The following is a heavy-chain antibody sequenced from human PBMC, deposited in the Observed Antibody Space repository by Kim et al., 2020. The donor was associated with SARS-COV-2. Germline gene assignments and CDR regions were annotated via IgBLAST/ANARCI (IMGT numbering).Heavy chain of an antibody. V-gene: IGHV3-43*01. D-gene: IGHD2-2*01. J-gene: IGHJ6*02. CDR3: AKGMNRKTDYIYAMYV. Sequence: GGSLRLSCAASGFTFHDYTLHWVRQAPGKGLEWVSLISWDGLGDYYADSVKGRFTISRDNRKNTLYLQMNSLRRDDTALYFCAKGMNRKTDYIYAMYVRGQRCTVTVSS. CDR2: ISWDGLGD. CDR1: GFTFHDYT.